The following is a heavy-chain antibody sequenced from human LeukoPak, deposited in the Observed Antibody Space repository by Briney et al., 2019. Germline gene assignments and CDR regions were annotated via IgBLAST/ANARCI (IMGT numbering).Heavy chain of an antibody. V-gene: IGHV3-21*04. CDR1: GFTFSSYS. Sequence: GGSLRLSCAASGFTFSSYSMNWVRQAPGKGLEWVSSISSSSSYIYYADSVKGRFTISRDNAKNSLYLQMNSLRAEDTALYYCAKDLGPGSMATSPGFDYWGQGTLVTVSS. J-gene: IGHJ4*02. D-gene: IGHD5-24*01. CDR2: ISSSSSYI. CDR3: AKDLGPGSMATSPGFDY.